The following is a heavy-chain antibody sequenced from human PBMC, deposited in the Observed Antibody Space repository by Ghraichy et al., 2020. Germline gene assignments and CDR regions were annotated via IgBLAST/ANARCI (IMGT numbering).Heavy chain of an antibody. D-gene: IGHD2-21*01. J-gene: IGHJ3*02. V-gene: IGHV1-3*01. CDR3: GTLLWWEHRDTGQDAFDI. CDR1: GYTFTSYA. CDR2: INAGNGNT. Sequence: ASVKVSCKASGYTFTSYAMHWVRQAPGQRLEWMGWINAGNGNTKYSQKFQGRVTITRDTSASTAYMELSSLRSEDTAVYYCGTLLWWEHRDTGQDAFDIWGQGTMVTVSS.